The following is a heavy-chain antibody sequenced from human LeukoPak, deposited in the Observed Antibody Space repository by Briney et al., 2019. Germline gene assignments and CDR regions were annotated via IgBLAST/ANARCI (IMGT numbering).Heavy chain of an antibody. Sequence: PGGSLRLSCAASGFTFGGYWMTWVRQAPGKGLEWVANIKRDGSEKYYVDSVKGRFTISRDNAKNSLYLQMNSLRAEDTALYYCARGITIFGVGFDYWGQGTLVTVSS. CDR3: ARGITIFGVGFDY. D-gene: IGHD3-3*01. J-gene: IGHJ4*02. CDR2: IKRDGSEK. V-gene: IGHV3-7*01. CDR1: GFTFGGYW.